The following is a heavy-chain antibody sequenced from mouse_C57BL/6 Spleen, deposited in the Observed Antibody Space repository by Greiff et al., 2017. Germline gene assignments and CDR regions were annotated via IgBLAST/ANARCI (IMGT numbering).Heavy chain of an antibody. CDR2: INYDGSST. CDR1: GFTFSDYY. CDR3: ARSPLDYYGSSYWYFDV. V-gene: IGHV5-16*01. J-gene: IGHJ1*03. D-gene: IGHD1-1*01. Sequence: DVHLVESEGGLVQPGSSMKLSCTASGFTFSDYYMAWVRQVPEKGLEWVANINYDGSSTYYLDYLKSRFIISRDNAKNILYLQMSSLKSEDTATYYCARSPLDYYGSSYWYFDVWGTGTTVTVSS.